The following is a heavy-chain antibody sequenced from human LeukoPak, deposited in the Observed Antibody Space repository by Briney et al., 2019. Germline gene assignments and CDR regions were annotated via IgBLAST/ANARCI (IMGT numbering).Heavy chain of an antibody. J-gene: IGHJ4*02. CDR2: IYYSGST. V-gene: IGHV4-59*01. Sequence: SETLSLTCTVSGGSISSYYWSWIRQPPGKGLEWIGYIYYSGSTNYNPSLKSRVTISVDTSKNQFSLKLSSVTAADTAVYYYARVEGKRWFDYWGQGTLVTVSS. D-gene: IGHD4-23*01. CDR3: ARVEGKRWFDY. CDR1: GGSISSYY.